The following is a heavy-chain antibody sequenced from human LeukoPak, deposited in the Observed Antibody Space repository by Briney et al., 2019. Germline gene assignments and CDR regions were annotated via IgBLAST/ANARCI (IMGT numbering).Heavy chain of an antibody. D-gene: IGHD6-6*01. V-gene: IGHV4-34*01. CDR2: INHSGST. CDR1: GGSFSGYY. CDR3: AGGGTYSSSSSSYGMDV. Sequence: SETLSLTFAVYGGSFSGYYWSWIRQPPGRGLAWMGEINHSGSTNYNPSLKSRVTISVDTSKNQFSLKLSSVTAADTAVYYCAGGGTYSSSSSSYGMDVWGQGTTVTVSS. J-gene: IGHJ6*02.